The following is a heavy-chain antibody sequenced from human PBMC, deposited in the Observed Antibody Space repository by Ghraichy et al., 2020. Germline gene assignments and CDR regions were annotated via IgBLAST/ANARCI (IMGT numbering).Heavy chain of an antibody. CDR2: MYSCGST. CDR3: ARGQERSNYFDS. D-gene: IGHD1-1*01. J-gene: IGHJ4*02. V-gene: IGHV3-53*04. Sequence: VSTMYSCGSTYYAASVKGRFIISRHNSKNMLFLQMNSLSRDDTATYYCARGQERSNYFDSWGQGTL.